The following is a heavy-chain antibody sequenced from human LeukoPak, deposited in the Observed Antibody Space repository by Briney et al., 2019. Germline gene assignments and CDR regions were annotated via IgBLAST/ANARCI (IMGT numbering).Heavy chain of an antibody. V-gene: IGHV3-7*01. CDR3: ARVRYYGSSSSYNWFDP. D-gene: IGHD6-6*01. CDR2: IMEDGTEK. J-gene: IGHJ5*02. Sequence: GGSLRLSCAASGFSFRTYWMTWVRQGPGKGLEGVANIMEDGTEKYYVDSVKGRFLISRDNAKNLLYLQMNSLRAEDTAVYYCARVRYYGSSSSYNWFDPWGQGTLVTVSS. CDR1: GFSFRTYW.